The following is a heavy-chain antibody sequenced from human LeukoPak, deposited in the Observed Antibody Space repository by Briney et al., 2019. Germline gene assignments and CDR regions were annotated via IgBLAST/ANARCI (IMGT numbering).Heavy chain of an antibody. CDR1: GYSISSGYY. V-gene: IGHV4-38-2*02. D-gene: IGHD2-21*02. CDR3: ARVFCRGGDCYVDY. J-gene: IGHJ4*02. CDR2: IYHSGST. Sequence: SETLSLTCTVSGYSISSGYYWGWIRQPPGKGLEWIGSIYHSGSTYYNPSLKSRVTISVDTSKNQFSLKLSSVTAADTAVYYCARVFCRGGDCYVDYWGQGTLVTVSS.